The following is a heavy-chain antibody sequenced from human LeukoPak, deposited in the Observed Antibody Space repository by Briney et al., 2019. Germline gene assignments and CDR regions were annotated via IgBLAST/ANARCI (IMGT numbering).Heavy chain of an antibody. CDR1: GFTVSSNY. Sequence: PGGSLRLSCAASGFTVSSNYMSWVRQAPGKGLEWVSVIYSGGSTYYADSVKGRFTISRDNSKNTLYLQMNSLRAEDTAVYYCARSSLDILTGYPIYYFDYWGQGTLVTVSS. V-gene: IGHV3-53*01. CDR2: IYSGGST. J-gene: IGHJ4*02. D-gene: IGHD3-9*01. CDR3: ARSSLDILTGYPIYYFDY.